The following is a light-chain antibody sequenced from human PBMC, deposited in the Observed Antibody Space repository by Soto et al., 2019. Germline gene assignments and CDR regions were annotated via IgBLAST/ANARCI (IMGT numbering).Light chain of an antibody. CDR1: SSDVGSYNY. CDR3: ISYTSRSTLYV. J-gene: IGLJ1*01. V-gene: IGLV2-14*01. CDR2: DVS. Sequence: QSALTQPASVSGSPGQSITISCTGSSSDVGSYNYVSWYQQHPGNAPKLMIYDVSNRPSGVSNRFSGSKSGNTASLTISGLQAEDEADYYCISYTSRSTLYVFGTGTKLTVL.